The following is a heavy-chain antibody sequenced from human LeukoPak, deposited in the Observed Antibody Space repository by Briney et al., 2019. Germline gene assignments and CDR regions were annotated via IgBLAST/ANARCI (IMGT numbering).Heavy chain of an antibody. CDR3: AKEGTPQVSTWYDL. D-gene: IGHD3-10*01. J-gene: IGHJ5*02. Sequence: GMSQRLSCAASGVTLSPYGMHWVRQAPGKGLEWVAVISYEGGTQHYADPVKGRFIISRDNPRNTLYLQMNILRTEDTAVYYCAKEGTPQVSTWYDLWGQGTQVIVSS. CDR2: ISYEGGTQ. V-gene: IGHV3-30*18. CDR1: GVTLSPYG.